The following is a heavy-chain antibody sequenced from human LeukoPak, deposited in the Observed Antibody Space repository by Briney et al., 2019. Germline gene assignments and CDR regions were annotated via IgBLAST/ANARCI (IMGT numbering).Heavy chain of an antibody. CDR1: GFTFNTYS. CDR2: ISDSSGST. J-gene: IGHJ4*02. D-gene: IGHD5-12*01. V-gene: IGHV3-23*01. Sequence: GGSLRLSCEASGFTFNTYSMNWARQAPGKGLEWVSGISDSSGSTYYADSVKGRFTISRDNSKNTLYLQMNSLRAENTAVYYCAKQGSGYDLIDYWGQGTLVTVSS. CDR3: AKQGSGYDLIDY.